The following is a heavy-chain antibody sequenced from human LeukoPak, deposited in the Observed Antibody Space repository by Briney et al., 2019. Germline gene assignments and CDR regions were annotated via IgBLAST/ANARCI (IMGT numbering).Heavy chain of an antibody. D-gene: IGHD2-8*01. J-gene: IGHJ4*02. Sequence: GGSLRLSCAASGFTFSDYALHWVRQAPGKGLGWVAVISFDGGKKFYADSVKGRFTISRDNSKNTLYLQMNSLRAEDTALYYCASPMAFDYWGQGTLVTVSS. CDR2: ISFDGGKK. CDR1: GFTFSDYA. V-gene: IGHV3-30*04. CDR3: ASPMAFDY.